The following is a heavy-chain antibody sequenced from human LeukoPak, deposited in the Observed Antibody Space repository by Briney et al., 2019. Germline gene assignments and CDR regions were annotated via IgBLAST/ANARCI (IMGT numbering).Heavy chain of an antibody. V-gene: IGHV1-8*01. Sequence: GASVKVSCKASGYTFTSYDINWVRQATGQGLEWMGWMNPNSGNTGYAQKFQGRVTMTRNTSISTAYMELSSLRSEDTAVYYCARVRRIYGSESTNPDYWGQGTLVTVSS. J-gene: IGHJ4*02. CDR2: MNPNSGNT. CDR1: GYTFTSYD. CDR3: ARVRRIYGSESTNPDY. D-gene: IGHD3-10*01.